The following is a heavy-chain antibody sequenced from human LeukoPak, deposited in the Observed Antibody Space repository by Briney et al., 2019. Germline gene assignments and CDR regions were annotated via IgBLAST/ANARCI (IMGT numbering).Heavy chain of an antibody. D-gene: IGHD6-19*01. CDR3: AREGEAVAGPNWFDP. Sequence: GGSLRLSCEPHGFTFSNYGMHWVRQPPGKGLEWVAFISYGETEKQYADSVKGRFAISRDDSKNTLFLQMNSLRAEDTAVYYCAREGEAVAGPNWFDPWGQGTLVTVSS. CDR2: ISYGETEK. J-gene: IGHJ5*02. V-gene: IGHV3-33*01. CDR1: GFTFSNYG.